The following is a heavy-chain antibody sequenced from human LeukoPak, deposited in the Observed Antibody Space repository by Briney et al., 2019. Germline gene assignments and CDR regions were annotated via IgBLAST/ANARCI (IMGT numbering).Heavy chain of an antibody. Sequence: GASVKVSCKVSGYTLTELPMHWVRQAPGKGLEWMGGFDPEDGETIYAQKFQGRVTMTEDTSTDTAYMELSSLRSEDTAVYYCATDLKGGRGSYYWFDPWGQGTLVTVSS. J-gene: IGHJ5*02. CDR2: FDPEDGET. CDR3: ATDLKGGRGSYYWFDP. CDR1: GYTLTELP. D-gene: IGHD1-26*01. V-gene: IGHV1-24*01.